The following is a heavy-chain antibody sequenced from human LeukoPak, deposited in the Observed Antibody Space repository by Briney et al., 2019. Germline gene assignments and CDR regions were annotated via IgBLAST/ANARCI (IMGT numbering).Heavy chain of an antibody. CDR3: AKGLGEGYPEY. Sequence: PSETLSLTCAVQGGSFSGFFWTWMRQPPGKGPEWIGEINQSRGTNYNPSLRSRATISKDPSKNQLSLKLSTVTAADAAVYYSAKGLGEGYPEYWGQGTLVTVAS. CDR2: INQSRGT. V-gene: IGHV4-34*01. J-gene: IGHJ4*02. D-gene: IGHD5-24*01. CDR1: GGSFSGFF.